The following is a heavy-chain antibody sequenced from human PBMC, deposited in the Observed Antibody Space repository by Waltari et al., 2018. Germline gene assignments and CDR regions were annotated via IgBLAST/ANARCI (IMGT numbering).Heavy chain of an antibody. CDR3: ARKISSSGEIDY. V-gene: IGHV1-46*01. J-gene: IGHJ4*02. CDR2: NNPSGGST. CDR1: GYTFTSYY. D-gene: IGHD6-6*01. Sequence: QVQLVQSGAEVKKPGASVQVSCQASGYTFTSYYMQWVQQAPGQGLGWRGINNPSGGSTSYAQKFQGRVTMTRDTATSTGYMELSSLRSEDTAVYYCARKISSSGEIDYWGQGTLVTVSS.